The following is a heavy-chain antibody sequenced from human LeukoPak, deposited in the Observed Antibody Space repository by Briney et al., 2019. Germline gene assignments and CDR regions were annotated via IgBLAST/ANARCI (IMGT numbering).Heavy chain of an antibody. V-gene: IGHV3-7*01. D-gene: IGHD5-24*01. CDR2: IKHDGSGK. J-gene: IGHJ4*02. CDR1: GLSFSDHW. Sequence: GRSLRLACEASGLSFSDHWMGWVRQAPGKGLECVANIKHDGSGKGYVDSVKGRFTISRDNDKNSVYLEMRSLRAEDTAVYYCAKWRWRQSEYEDWGQGTLVTVSS. CDR3: AKWRWRQSEYED.